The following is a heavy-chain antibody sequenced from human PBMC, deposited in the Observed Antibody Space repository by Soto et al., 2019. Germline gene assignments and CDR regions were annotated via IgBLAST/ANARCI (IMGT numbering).Heavy chain of an antibody. J-gene: IGHJ4*02. CDR2: IYYSGST. CDR3: ARVRTIFGVVIKPTIFDY. Sequence: SETLSLTCTVSGGSISSGGYYWSWIRQHPGKGLEWIGYIYYSGSTYYNPSLKSRVTIAVDTSKNQFSLKLSSVTAADTAVYYCARVRTIFGVVIKPTIFDYWGQGTLVTVSS. V-gene: IGHV4-31*03. CDR1: GGSISSGGYY. D-gene: IGHD3-3*01.